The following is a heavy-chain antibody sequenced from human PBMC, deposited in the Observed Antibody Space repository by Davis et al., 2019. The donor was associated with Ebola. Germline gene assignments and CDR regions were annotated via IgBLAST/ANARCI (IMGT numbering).Heavy chain of an antibody. J-gene: IGHJ4*02. CDR3: ARAGSEWELLY. V-gene: IGHV1-18*01. CDR2: ISAYNGNT. CDR1: GYTFTSYG. Sequence: GESLKISCKASGYTFTSYGISWVRQAPGQGLEWMGWISAYNGNTNYAQKLQGRVTMTTDTSTSTAYMELRSLRSDDTAVYYCARAGSEWELLYWGQGTLVTVSS. D-gene: IGHD1-26*01.